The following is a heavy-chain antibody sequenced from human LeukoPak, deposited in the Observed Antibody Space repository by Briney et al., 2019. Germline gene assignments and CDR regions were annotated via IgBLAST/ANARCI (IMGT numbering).Heavy chain of an antibody. D-gene: IGHD3-22*01. CDR1: GGSFSGYY. CDR2: INHSGST. CDR3: ARRRVGMIAPSGAFDI. Sequence: PSETLSLTCAVYGGSFSGYYWSWIRQPPGKGLEWIGEINHSGSTNYNPSLKSRVTISVDTSKNQFSLKLSSVTAADTAVYYCARRRVGMIAPSGAFDIWGQGTMVTVPS. J-gene: IGHJ3*02. V-gene: IGHV4-34*01.